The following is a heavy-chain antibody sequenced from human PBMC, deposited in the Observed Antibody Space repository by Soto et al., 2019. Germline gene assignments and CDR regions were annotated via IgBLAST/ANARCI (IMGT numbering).Heavy chain of an antibody. CDR2: IYSGGRN. CDR3: ARGSSRWDY. D-gene: IGHD6-13*01. CDR1: GGSISSFY. V-gene: IGHV4-4*07. Sequence: PXETLCLTGTDSGGSISSFYWSWIRQPAGKGLEWIGRIYSGGRNNYNPSLKSRVTMSVDTSKNQFSLRLSSVTAADTAMYYCARGSSRWDYWGQGTLVTVSS. J-gene: IGHJ4*02.